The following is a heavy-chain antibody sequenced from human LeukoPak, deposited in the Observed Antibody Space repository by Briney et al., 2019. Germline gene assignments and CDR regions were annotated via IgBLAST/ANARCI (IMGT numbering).Heavy chain of an antibody. CDR1: GGSISSSTHY. Sequence: SETLSLTCTVSGGSISSSTHYWGWIRQPPGKGLEWIGSIYYSGSTYYNPSLKSRVTISVDTSKKQFSLKLSSVTAADTAVYYCARGTRYGPMVGVVDYWGQGTLVTVSS. J-gene: IGHJ4*02. CDR3: ARGTRYGPMVGVVDY. D-gene: IGHD1-14*01. CDR2: IYYSGST. V-gene: IGHV4-39*01.